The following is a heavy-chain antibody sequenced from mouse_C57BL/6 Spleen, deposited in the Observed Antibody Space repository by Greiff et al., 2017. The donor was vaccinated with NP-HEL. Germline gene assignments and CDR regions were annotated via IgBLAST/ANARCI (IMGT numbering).Heavy chain of an antibody. D-gene: IGHD3-2*02. Sequence: EVQLVESGGGLVKPGGSLKLSCAASGFTFSSYAMSWVRQTPEKRLEWVATISDGGSYTYYPDNVKGRFTISRDNAKNNLYLQMSHLKSEDTAMYYCARSAQATDYFDYWGQGTTLTVSS. CDR3: ARSAQATDYFDY. J-gene: IGHJ2*01. CDR2: ISDGGSYT. CDR1: GFTFSSYA. V-gene: IGHV5-4*01.